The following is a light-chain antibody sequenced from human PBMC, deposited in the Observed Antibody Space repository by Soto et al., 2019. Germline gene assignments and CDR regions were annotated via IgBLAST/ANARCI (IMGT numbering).Light chain of an antibody. CDR1: QTINTF. V-gene: IGKV1-39*01. J-gene: IGKJ2*01. CDR2: AAS. CDR3: QQTSNTPYT. Sequence: DIQMTQSPSSLSASVGDRVTITCRASQTINTFLHWYQQKPGKAPKLLIYAASNLQRGVPSRFSGSGSGTDFTLTISSLQPEDFATYFSQQTSNTPYTFGQGTNLEI.